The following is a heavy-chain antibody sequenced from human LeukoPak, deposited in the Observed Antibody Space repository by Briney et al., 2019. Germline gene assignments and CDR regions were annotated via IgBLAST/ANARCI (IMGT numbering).Heavy chain of an antibody. J-gene: IGHJ4*02. CDR2: IYYTGII. V-gene: IGHV4-59*01. CDR1: GGSISRYY. D-gene: IGHD1-1*01. Sequence: SETLSLTCIVSGGSISRYYWSWIRQPPGKGLEWIGHIYYTGIIDYNSSLKSRVTISVDTSRNQFSLRLSSVTASDTAVYYCAGGHTTLPTGSYLDYWGQGTLVTVSS. CDR3: AGGHTTLPTGSYLDY.